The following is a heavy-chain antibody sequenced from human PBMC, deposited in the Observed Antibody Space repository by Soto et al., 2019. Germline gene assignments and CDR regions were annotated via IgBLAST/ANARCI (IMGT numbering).Heavy chain of an antibody. V-gene: IGHV1-69*13. D-gene: IGHD2-15*01. Sequence: SVKVSCKASGGTFSSYAISWVRQAPGQGLEWMGGIIPIFGTANYAQKFQGRVTITADESTSTAYMELSSLRSEDTAVYYCARDLNPGVVVAATPYNWFDPWGQGTLVTVFS. J-gene: IGHJ5*02. CDR3: ARDLNPGVVVAATPYNWFDP. CDR1: GGTFSSYA. CDR2: IIPIFGTA.